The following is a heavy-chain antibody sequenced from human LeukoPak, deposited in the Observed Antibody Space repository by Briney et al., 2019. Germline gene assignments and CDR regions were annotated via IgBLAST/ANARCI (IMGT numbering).Heavy chain of an antibody. Sequence: ASVKVPCKASGYAFISYDINWVRQATGQGLEWVGYMNPNSGNTGYAQKFQGRVTITKNTSITTAYMELSSLRSEDTAVYYCAREGFDYWGQGTLVTVSS. CDR3: AREGFDY. CDR2: MNPNSGNT. CDR1: GYAFISYD. V-gene: IGHV1-8*01. J-gene: IGHJ4*02.